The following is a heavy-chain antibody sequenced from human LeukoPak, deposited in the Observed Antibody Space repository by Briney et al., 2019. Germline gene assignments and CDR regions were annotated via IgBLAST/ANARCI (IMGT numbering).Heavy chain of an antibody. CDR2: ILYSGTTT. D-gene: IGHD1-1*01. Sequence: SETLSLTCTVSGGSISPYYWSWIRQTPGKGLEWIGYILYSGTTTNYNPSLKSRVTISVDTSKNQFSLKLSSLTAADTAVYYCARVGDWNDLVYWGQGTLVTVSS. CDR3: ARVGDWNDLVY. J-gene: IGHJ4*02. V-gene: IGHV4-59*01. CDR1: GGSISPYY.